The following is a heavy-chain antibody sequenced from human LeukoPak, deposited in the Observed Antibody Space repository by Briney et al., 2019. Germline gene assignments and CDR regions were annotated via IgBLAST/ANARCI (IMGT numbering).Heavy chain of an antibody. D-gene: IGHD1-14*01. CDR2: INNDGITT. CDR3: ARETAVSGGVFFDY. Sequence: GGSLRLSCAASGFTFSSFWMHWVRQAPGKGLVWVSCINNDGITTTYADSVKGRFTISRDNAKNTLYLQMNSLRVEDTAVYYCARETAVSGGVFFDYWGQGTLVTVSS. J-gene: IGHJ4*02. V-gene: IGHV3-74*01. CDR1: GFTFSSFW.